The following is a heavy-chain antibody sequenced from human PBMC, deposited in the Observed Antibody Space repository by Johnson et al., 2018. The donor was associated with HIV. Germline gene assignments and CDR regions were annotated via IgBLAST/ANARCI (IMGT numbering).Heavy chain of an antibody. D-gene: IGHD2-2*01. CDR1: GFTFSSYG. V-gene: IGHV3-30*19. CDR3: ARAGIPVLPAGAFDM. CDR2: ISFDGNSR. Sequence: VQLVESGGGVVQPGRSLRLSCAASGFTFSSYGMHWVRQAPGKGLEWVAVISFDGNSRYYADSVKGRFTISRDNSKRTLYLQMSSLRAEDAAIYYCARAGIPVLPAGAFDMWGQGTVVTVSS. J-gene: IGHJ3*02.